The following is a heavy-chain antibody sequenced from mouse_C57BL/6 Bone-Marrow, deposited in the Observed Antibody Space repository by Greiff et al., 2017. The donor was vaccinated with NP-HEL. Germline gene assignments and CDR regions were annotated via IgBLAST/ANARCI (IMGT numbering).Heavy chain of an antibody. V-gene: IGHV1-15*01. Sequence: VQLQQSGAELVRPGASVTLSCKASGYTFTDYEMHWVKQTPVHGLEWIGAIDPETGGTAYNQKFKGKAILTADKSSSTAYMELRSLTSEDSAVYYCTRGYYGSGYCAMDYWGQGTAVTVSS. D-gene: IGHD2-1*01. CDR3: TRGYYGSGYCAMDY. CDR1: GYTFTDYE. J-gene: IGHJ4*01. CDR2: IDPETGGT.